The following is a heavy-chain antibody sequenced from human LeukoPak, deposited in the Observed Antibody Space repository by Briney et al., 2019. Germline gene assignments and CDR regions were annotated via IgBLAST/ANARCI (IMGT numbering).Heavy chain of an antibody. CDR3: VLSWSYDMDV. D-gene: IGHD2-15*01. CDR1: GFTFSSYE. J-gene: IGHJ6*02. Sequence: PGGSLRLSCAASGFTFSSYEMNWVRQAPGKGLEWVSYISSSGSTIYYADSVKGRFTISRDNAKNSLYLQMNSLRAEDTAVYYCVLSWSYDMDVWGQGTTVTVSS. CDR2: ISSSGSTI. V-gene: IGHV3-48*03.